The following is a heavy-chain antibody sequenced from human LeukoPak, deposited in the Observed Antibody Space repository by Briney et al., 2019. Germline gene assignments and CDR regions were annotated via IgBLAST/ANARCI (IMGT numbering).Heavy chain of an antibody. J-gene: IGHJ4*02. V-gene: IGHV3-30*02. CDR2: IRYDGSNK. Sequence: PGGSLRLSCAASGFTFISYGMHWVRQAPGKGLEWVAFIRYDGSNKYYADSVKGRFTISIDNSKNTLYLQMNSLRAEDTAVYYCAKDRGDIAVAGTTIDYWGQGTLVTVSS. D-gene: IGHD6-19*01. CDR3: AKDRGDIAVAGTTIDY. CDR1: GFTFISYG.